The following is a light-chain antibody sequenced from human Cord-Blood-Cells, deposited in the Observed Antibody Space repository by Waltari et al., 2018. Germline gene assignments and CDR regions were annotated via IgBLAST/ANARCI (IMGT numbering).Light chain of an antibody. V-gene: IGKV1-33*01. J-gene: IGKJ3*01. CDR2: DAS. CDR1: QDISNY. Sequence: QMTQSPSSLSASVGDRVTITCQASQDISNYLNWYQQKPGKAPKLLIYDASNLETGVPSRFSGSGSGTDFTFTISSLQPEDIATYYCQQYDNLLFTFGPGTKVDIK. CDR3: QQYDNLLFT.